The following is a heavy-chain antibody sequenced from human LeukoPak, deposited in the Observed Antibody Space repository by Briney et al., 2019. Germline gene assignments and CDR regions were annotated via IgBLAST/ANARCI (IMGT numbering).Heavy chain of an antibody. CDR1: GFTFGTFW. Sequence: GGSLRLSCEASGFTFGTFWMSWVRQAPGKGLEWVANIKQGGSEKNYVDSVKGRSTIARDDAKNSLYLQMNSLRAEDTAVYYCAELGITMIGGVWGKGTTVTISS. V-gene: IGHV3-7*01. D-gene: IGHD3-10*02. CDR2: IKQGGSEK. J-gene: IGHJ6*04. CDR3: AELGITMIGGV.